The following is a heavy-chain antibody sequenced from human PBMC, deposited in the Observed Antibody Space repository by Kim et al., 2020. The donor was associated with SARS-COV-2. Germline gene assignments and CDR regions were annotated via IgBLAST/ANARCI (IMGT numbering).Heavy chain of an antibody. Sequence: GGSLRLSCAASGFTFSNYAMSWVRQAPGKGLEWVSVISGGGVNKFYADSVRGRFTISRDNSKNTLYLQMNSLRDEDTALYYCAKVVVMDGYNYCYYYGMDVWGQGTTVTVSS. CDR1: GFTFSNYA. V-gene: IGHV3-23*01. D-gene: IGHD3-3*01. CDR3: AKVVVMDGYNYCYYYGMDV. J-gene: IGHJ6*02. CDR2: ISGGGVNK.